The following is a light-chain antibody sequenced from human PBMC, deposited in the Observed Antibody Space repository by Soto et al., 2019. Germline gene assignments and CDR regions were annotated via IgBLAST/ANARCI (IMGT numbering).Light chain of an antibody. Sequence: QSALTQPASVSGSPGQSITISCTGTSSDVGAYNYVSWYQQHPGKAPKLMIYEGNNRPSGISNRFSASKSGNTASLTISGLQAEDEDDYYCSSYTSITTVVFGGGTKLTVL. CDR1: SSDVGAYNY. V-gene: IGLV2-14*01. CDR2: EGN. CDR3: SSYTSITTVV. J-gene: IGLJ2*01.